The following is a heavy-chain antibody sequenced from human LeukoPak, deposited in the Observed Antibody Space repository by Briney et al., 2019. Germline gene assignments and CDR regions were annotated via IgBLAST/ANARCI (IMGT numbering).Heavy chain of an antibody. J-gene: IGHJ5*02. V-gene: IGHV1-2*02. D-gene: IGHD2-15*01. CDR2: INPNSGGT. CDR1: GYTFTGYY. CDR3: ARLDCSGGSCYANWFDP. Sequence: GASVKVSCKASGYTFTGYYMHWVRQAPGQGLEWMGWINPNSGGTNYAQKFQGRVTMTRDTSISTAYMELSRLRSDDTAMYYCARLDCSGGSCYANWFDPWGQGTLVTVSS.